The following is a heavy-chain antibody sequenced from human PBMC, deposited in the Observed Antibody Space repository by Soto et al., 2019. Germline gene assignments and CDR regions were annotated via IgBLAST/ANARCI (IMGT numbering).Heavy chain of an antibody. J-gene: IGHJ4*02. V-gene: IGHV3-11*06. CDR2: ISSSSSYT. Sequence: GGSLRLSCAASGFTFSDYYMSWIRQAPGKGLEWVSYISSSSSYTNYADSVKGRFTISRDNAKNSLYLQMNSLRAEDTAVYYCARKYSGSDVDYWGQGTLVTVSS. CDR1: GFTFSDYY. D-gene: IGHD1-26*01. CDR3: ARKYSGSDVDY.